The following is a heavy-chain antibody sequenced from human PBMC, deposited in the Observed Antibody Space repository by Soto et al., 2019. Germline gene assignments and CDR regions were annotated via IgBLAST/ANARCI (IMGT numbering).Heavy chain of an antibody. CDR2: ISASGGST. CDR1: GFTFTSYA. V-gene: IGHV3-23*01. CDR3: AQSTFTGRTRDPFDI. D-gene: IGHD3-10*01. J-gene: IGHJ3*02. Sequence: EVQLLESGGGLVQPGGSLRLSCAASGFTFTSYAVSWVRQAPGRWPEWVSSISASGGSTYYADSVKGRFTLSRDNSKNTLHLQRNSLRAEDSAVYYCAQSTFTGRTRDPFDIRGKGTMVTVSS.